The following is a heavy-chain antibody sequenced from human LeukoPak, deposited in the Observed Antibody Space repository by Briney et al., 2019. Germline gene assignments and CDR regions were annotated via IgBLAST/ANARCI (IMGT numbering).Heavy chain of an antibody. Sequence: GGSLRLSCAASGFTLTTNGMHWVRQAPGKGLEWVAVISYDGSNKYYAHSVKGRFTISRDNSKNTLYLQMNSLRAEDTAVYYCAKEKAAADQTFDYWGQGTLVTVSS. D-gene: IGHD6-13*01. CDR2: ISYDGSNK. J-gene: IGHJ4*02. CDR3: AKEKAAADQTFDY. CDR1: GFTLTTNG. V-gene: IGHV3-30*18.